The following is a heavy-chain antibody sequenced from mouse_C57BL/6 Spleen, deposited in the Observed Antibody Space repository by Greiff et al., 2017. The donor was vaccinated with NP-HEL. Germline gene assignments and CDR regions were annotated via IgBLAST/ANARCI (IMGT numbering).Heavy chain of an antibody. Sequence: EVMLVESGGDLVKPGGSLKLSCAASGFTFSSYGMSWVRQTPDKRLEWVATISSGGSYTYYPDSVKGRFTISRDNAKNTLYLQMSSLKSEDTAMYYCARHDHWEFDYWGQGTTLTVSS. D-gene: IGHD4-1*01. V-gene: IGHV5-6*01. CDR2: ISSGGSYT. CDR3: ARHDHWEFDY. CDR1: GFTFSSYG. J-gene: IGHJ2*01.